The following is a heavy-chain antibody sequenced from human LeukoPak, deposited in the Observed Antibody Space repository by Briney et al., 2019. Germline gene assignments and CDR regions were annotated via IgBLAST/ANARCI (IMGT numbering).Heavy chain of an antibody. CDR2: IIPIFGTA. V-gene: IGHV1-69*05. Sequence: GASVKVSCKASGYTFTGYYMHWVRQAPGQGLEWMGGIIPIFGTANYAQKFQGRVTITTDESTSTAYMELSSLRSEDTAVYYCASPLTGTAGGFDYWGQGTLVTVSS. CDR1: GYTFTGYY. J-gene: IGHJ4*02. CDR3: ASPLTGTAGGFDY. D-gene: IGHD1-20*01.